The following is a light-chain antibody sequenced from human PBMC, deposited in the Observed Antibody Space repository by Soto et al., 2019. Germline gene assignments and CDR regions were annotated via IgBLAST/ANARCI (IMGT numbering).Light chain of an antibody. CDR3: QQYNNWPPMYT. Sequence: EIVMTQSPATLSVSPGERATLSCRASQSVSSNLAWYQQKPGQAPRLLIYGASPRATGIPARFSGSGSGTEFPLTIRSLQSEDFAVYYCQQYNNWPPMYTFGQGTKMEIK. CDR1: QSVSSN. CDR2: GAS. V-gene: IGKV3-15*01. J-gene: IGKJ2*01.